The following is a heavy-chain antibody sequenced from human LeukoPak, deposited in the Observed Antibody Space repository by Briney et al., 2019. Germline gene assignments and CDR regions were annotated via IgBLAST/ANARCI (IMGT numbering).Heavy chain of an antibody. CDR2: IYYSGST. CDR3: ARDQSQRLTLYYYYGMDV. J-gene: IGHJ6*02. D-gene: IGHD6-25*01. CDR1: GGSISSSSYY. Sequence: SETLSLTCTVSGGSISSSSYYWRWIRQPPGKGLEWIGSIYYSGSTYYNPSLKSRVTISVDTSKNQFSLKLSSVTAADTAVYYCARDQSQRLTLYYYYGMDVWGQGTTVTVSS. V-gene: IGHV4-39*07.